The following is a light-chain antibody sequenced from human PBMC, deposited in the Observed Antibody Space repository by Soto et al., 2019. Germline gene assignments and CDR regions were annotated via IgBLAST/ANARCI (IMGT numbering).Light chain of an antibody. J-gene: IGKJ4*01. CDR3: QQFSSYPLT. V-gene: IGKV3-20*01. CDR1: QTVRNNY. Sequence: EIVLPQSPGTLSLSRMGVATVSFMASQTVRNNYLAWYQQKPGQAPRLLIYDASSRATGIPDRFSGGGSGTDFTLTISRLEPEEFAVYYCQQFSSYPLTFGGGTKVDIK. CDR2: DAS.